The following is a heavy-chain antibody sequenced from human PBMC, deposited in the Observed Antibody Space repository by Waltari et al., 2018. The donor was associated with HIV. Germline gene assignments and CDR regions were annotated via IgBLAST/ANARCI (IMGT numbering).Heavy chain of an antibody. CDR3: ARVRDSGDYGHFDS. J-gene: IGHJ4*02. CDR2: IYHSGST. D-gene: IGHD4-17*01. V-gene: IGHV4-4*02. Sequence: QVQLQESGPGLVRPSGTLSLTCAVSGASISSSKWWSWVRQPPGKGLEWIGEIYHSGSTTNNPFFKSRGTLSIDKSKKQFSLNLTSVTAADTAMYYCARVRDSGDYGHFDSWGRGTLVIVSS. CDR1: GASISSSKW.